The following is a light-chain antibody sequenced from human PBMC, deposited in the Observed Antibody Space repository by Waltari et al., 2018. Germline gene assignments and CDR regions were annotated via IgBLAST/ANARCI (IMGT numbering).Light chain of an antibody. CDR2: DVN. CDR3: CSYAGSTTYV. CDR1: SSDVLSYNL. J-gene: IGLJ1*01. V-gene: IGLV2-23*02. Sequence: QSALTQPASVSGSPGQSITISCPGTSSDVLSYNLVSWYQQHPGKAPIFIIYDVNMRQSGVFNRLSGSKSGNTANLTISGLQAEDEADYYDCSYAGSTTYVVGTGNRVTVL.